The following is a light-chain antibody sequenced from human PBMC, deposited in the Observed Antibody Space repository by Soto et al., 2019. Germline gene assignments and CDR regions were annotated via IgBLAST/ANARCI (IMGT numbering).Light chain of an antibody. CDR2: DNS. J-gene: IGLJ2*01. V-gene: IGLV1-40*01. Sequence: QSVLTQPPSVSGAPGQRVTISCTGNSSNIGAGFDVHWYQQLPGTAPKLLIYDNSNRPSGVPYRFSGSKSGTSASLAITGRLAEEGDDYYCQSYYSSRSAVVFGGGTKLTVL. CDR3: QSYYSSRSAVV. CDR1: SSNIGAGFD.